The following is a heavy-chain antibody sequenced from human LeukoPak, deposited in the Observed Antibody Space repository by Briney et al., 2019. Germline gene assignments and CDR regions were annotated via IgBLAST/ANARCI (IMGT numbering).Heavy chain of an antibody. Sequence: PETLSLTCAVYGGSFSGYYWSWIRQPPGKGLEWIGEINHSGSTNYNPSLKSRVTISVDTSKNQFSLKLSSVTAADTAVYYCARGDSVLSFDYWGQGTLVTVSS. V-gene: IGHV4-34*01. D-gene: IGHD5/OR15-5a*01. CDR3: ARGDSVLSFDY. CDR1: GGSFSGYY. CDR2: INHSGST. J-gene: IGHJ4*02.